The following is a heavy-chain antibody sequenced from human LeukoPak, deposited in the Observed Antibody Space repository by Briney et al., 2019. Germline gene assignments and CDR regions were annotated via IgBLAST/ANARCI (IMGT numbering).Heavy chain of an antibody. D-gene: IGHD3-10*01. CDR2: ISYEGSTK. J-gene: IGHJ4*02. V-gene: IGHV3-30*18. CDR1: GFTFSNYG. CDR3: AKGLWFGELFPFDY. Sequence: PGGSLRLSCAASGFTFSNYGMHWVRQAPGKGLEWVAVISYEGSTKFYTDSVRGRLTISRDNSKNTLYLQMNSLRAEDTAVYYCAKGLWFGELFPFDYWGQGTLVTVSS.